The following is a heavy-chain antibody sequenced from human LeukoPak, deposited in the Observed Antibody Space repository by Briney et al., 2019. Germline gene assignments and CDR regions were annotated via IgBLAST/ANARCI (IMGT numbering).Heavy chain of an antibody. CDR3: ARDLYNYYGSGIDY. Sequence: GGSLRLSCAASGFTFSGFAMSWIRQAPGKGLEWVSSISRSGESTFYADSVRGRFTISRDNAKNSLYLQMNSLRAEDTAVYYCARDLYNYYGSGIDYWGQGTLVTVSS. CDR2: ISRSGEST. D-gene: IGHD3-10*01. CDR1: GFTFSGFA. J-gene: IGHJ4*02. V-gene: IGHV3-23*01.